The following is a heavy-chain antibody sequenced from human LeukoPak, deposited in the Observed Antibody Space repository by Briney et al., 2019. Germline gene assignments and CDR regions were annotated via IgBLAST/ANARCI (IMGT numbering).Heavy chain of an antibody. J-gene: IGHJ4*02. CDR3: ARGWGGSYDLDY. CDR1: GYTFTGYY. D-gene: IGHD3-16*01. Sequence: ASVKVSCQASGYTFTGYYMHWVRQAPGQGLEWMGWISAYNGNTNYAQKLQGRVTMTTDTSTSTAYMELRSLRSDDTAVYYCARGWGGSYDLDYWGQGTLVTVSS. V-gene: IGHV1-18*04. CDR2: ISAYNGNT.